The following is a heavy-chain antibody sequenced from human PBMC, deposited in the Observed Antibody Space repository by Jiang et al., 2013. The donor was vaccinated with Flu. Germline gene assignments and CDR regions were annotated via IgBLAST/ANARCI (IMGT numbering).Heavy chain of an antibody. Sequence: AASGFTFSSYAMSWVRQAPGKGLEWVSAISGSGGSTYYADSVKGRFTISRDNSKNTLYLQMNSLRAEDTAVYYCAKGRLRAYYYGSGSYYSLPVFPFDLWGRGTLVTVSS. V-gene: IGHV3-23*01. J-gene: IGHJ2*01. CDR3: AKGRLRAYYYGSGSYYSLPVFPFDL. D-gene: IGHD3-10*01. CDR2: ISGSGGST. CDR1: GFTFSSYA.